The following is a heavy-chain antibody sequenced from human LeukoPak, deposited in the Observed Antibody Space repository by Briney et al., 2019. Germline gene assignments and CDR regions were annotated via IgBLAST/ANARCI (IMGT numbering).Heavy chain of an antibody. V-gene: IGHV4-39*07. J-gene: IGHJ5*02. CDR1: GGSISSSSYY. CDR2: IYYSGST. D-gene: IGHD2-8*01. CDR3: ARDKEEVLMVYAIPDNWFDP. Sequence: SETLSLTCTVSGGSISSSSYYWGWIRQPPGKGLEWIGSIYYSGSTYYNPSLKSRVTISVDTSKNQFSLKLSSVTAADTAVYYCARDKEEVLMVYAIPDNWFDPWGQGTLVTVSS.